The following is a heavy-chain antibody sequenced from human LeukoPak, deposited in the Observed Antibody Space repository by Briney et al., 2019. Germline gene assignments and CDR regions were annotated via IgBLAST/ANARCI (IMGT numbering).Heavy chain of an antibody. CDR2: IYYSGST. D-gene: IGHD6-13*01. Sequence: SQTLSLTCTVSGGSISRGDYYWSWIRQPPGKGLEWIGYIYYSGSTYYNPSLKSRVTISVDTSKNQFSLKLSSVTAADTAAYYCARARSAGNIYYYGMDVWGKGTTVTVSS. V-gene: IGHV4-30-4*01. CDR3: ARARSAGNIYYYGMDV. CDR1: GGSISRGDYY. J-gene: IGHJ6*04.